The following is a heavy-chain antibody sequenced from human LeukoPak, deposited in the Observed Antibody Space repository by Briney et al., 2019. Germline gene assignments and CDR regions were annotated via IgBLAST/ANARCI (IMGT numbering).Heavy chain of an antibody. J-gene: IGHJ6*02. Sequence: GGSLRLSCAASGFTFSSYSMNWVRQAPGKGLEWVSSISSSSSYIYYADSVKGRFTISRDNAKNSLYLQMNSLRAEDTAVYYCARTIFGVVTELPEGMDVWGQGTTVTVSS. CDR2: ISSSSSYI. D-gene: IGHD3-3*01. V-gene: IGHV3-21*01. CDR3: ARTIFGVVTELPEGMDV. CDR1: GFTFSSYS.